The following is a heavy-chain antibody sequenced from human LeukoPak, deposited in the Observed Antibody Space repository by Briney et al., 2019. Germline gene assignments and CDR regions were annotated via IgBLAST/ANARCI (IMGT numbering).Heavy chain of an antibody. CDR3: AKAQGVVAATPEFDY. V-gene: IGHV3-23*01. Sequence: QTGGSLRLSCAASGFTFSSYAMSWVRQAPGKGLEWVSAISGSGGSTNYADSGKGRFTISRDNAKNTLYLQMNSLRAEDTAIYYCAKAQGVVAATPEFDYWGQGTLVTVSS. D-gene: IGHD2-15*01. CDR2: ISGSGGST. J-gene: IGHJ4*02. CDR1: GFTFSSYA.